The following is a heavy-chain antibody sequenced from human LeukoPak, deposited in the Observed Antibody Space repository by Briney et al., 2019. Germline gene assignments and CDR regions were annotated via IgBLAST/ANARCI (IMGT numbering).Heavy chain of an antibody. Sequence: PGGSLRLSCAASGFTFSSYGMHWVRQAPGKGLEWVAFIRYDGSNKYYADSVKGRFTISRDNSKNTLYLQMNSPRAEDTAVYYCAKDPSFRPGYFDYWGQGTLVTVSS. CDR1: GFTFSSYG. V-gene: IGHV3-30*02. CDR2: IRYDGSNK. CDR3: AKDPSFRPGYFDY. J-gene: IGHJ4*02.